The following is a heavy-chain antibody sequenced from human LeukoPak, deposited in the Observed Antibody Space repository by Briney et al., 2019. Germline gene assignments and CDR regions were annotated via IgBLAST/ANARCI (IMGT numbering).Heavy chain of an antibody. Sequence: PGKSLRLSCAASGFTFRSHGMHWVRQAPGKGLEWVGVILYDGSDSYYTDSVKGRFTLSRDNSKNTLYLQMNSLRAEDTAVYYCAKDAGDFDYSNYVWFDPWGQGTLVTVSS. CDR2: ILYDGSDS. J-gene: IGHJ5*02. D-gene: IGHD4-11*01. CDR3: AKDAGDFDYSNYVWFDP. CDR1: GFTFRSHG. V-gene: IGHV3-33*05.